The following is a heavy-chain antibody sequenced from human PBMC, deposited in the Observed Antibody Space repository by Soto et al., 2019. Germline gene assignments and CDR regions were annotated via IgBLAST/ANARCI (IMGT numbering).Heavy chain of an antibody. D-gene: IGHD6-13*01. CDR1: GYTFTSYD. V-gene: IGHV1-8*01. Sequence: QVQLVQSGAEVKKPGASVKVSCKASGYTFTSYDINWVRQATGQGLEWMGWMNPNRGNTGYAQKFQGRVTMTRNTSISTAYMELSRLRSEGTAVYYCARERSAAGTGWFDPWGQGTLVTVSS. J-gene: IGHJ5*02. CDR3: ARERSAAGTGWFDP. CDR2: MNPNRGNT.